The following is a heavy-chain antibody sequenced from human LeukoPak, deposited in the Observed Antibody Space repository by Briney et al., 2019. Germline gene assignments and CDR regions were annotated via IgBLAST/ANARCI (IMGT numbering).Heavy chain of an antibody. CDR2: ISWNSGRI. D-gene: IGHD2-21*01. CDR1: RFTFGNYA. V-gene: IGHV3-9*01. CDR3: ANLNLIPGEDYFDY. Sequence: PGGSLRLSCAASRFTFGNYAMHWVRQAPGKGLEWVSGISWNSGRIRYADSVKGRFTVSRDNAKKSLYLQMNSLRAEDTAVYYCANLNLIPGEDYFDYWGQGTLVSVSS. J-gene: IGHJ4*02.